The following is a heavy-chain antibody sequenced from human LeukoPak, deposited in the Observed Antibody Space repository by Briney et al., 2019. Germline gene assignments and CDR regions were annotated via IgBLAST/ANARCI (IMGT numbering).Heavy chain of an antibody. Sequence: GGSLKLSCAASGFTFSSYAMHWVRQAPGKGLEWVAVISYDGSNKYYADSVKGRFTISRDNSKNTLYLQMNGLRAEDTAVYYCAREEGILWGQGTLVTVSS. J-gene: IGHJ4*02. CDR3: AREEGIL. CDR2: ISYDGSNK. V-gene: IGHV3-30-3*01. CDR1: GFTFSSYA.